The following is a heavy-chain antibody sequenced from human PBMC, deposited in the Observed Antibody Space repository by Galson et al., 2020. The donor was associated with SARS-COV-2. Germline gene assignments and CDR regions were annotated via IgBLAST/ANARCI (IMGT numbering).Heavy chain of an antibody. J-gene: IGHJ4*02. CDR3: ARDGQFSAGWAVDY. CDR2: IWYDGSNK. Sequence: GESLKISCAASGFSFESHAIHWVRQAPGKGLEWVAQIWYDGSNKYYADSVKGRFTVSRDNSENMGYLQMNNLRAEDTAVYYCARDGQFSAGWAVDYWGRGTLVTVSS. V-gene: IGHV3-33*01. CDR1: GFSFESHA. D-gene: IGHD6-19*01.